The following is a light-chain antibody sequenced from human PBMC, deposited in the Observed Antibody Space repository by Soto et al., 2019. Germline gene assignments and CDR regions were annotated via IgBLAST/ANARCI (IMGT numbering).Light chain of an antibody. CDR2: RSN. V-gene: IGLV1-47*01. CDR3: AAWDDGLSGGV. Sequence: QSVLTQPPSASGTPGQRVTISCSGSSSNIGSNSVHWYQQLPGTAPKVLIYRSNQRSSWVPARFSGSKSGTSASLAISGLRSEDEADYYCAAWDDGLSGGVFGGGTELTVL. J-gene: IGLJ3*02. CDR1: SSNIGSNS.